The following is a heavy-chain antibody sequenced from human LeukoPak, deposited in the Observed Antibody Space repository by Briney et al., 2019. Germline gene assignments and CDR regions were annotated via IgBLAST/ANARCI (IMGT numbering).Heavy chain of an antibody. J-gene: IGHJ4*02. CDR2: IYSGGST. D-gene: IGHD3-16*02. Sequence: GGSLRLSCAASGFTVSSNYMSWVRQAPGKGLEWVSVIYSGGSTYYADSVKGRFTISRDNSKNTLYLQMNSLRAEDTAVYYCARGPYDYVWGSYRYNLKGFDYWGQGTLATVSS. CDR1: GFTVSSNY. CDR3: ARGPYDYVWGSYRYNLKGFDY. V-gene: IGHV3-53*01.